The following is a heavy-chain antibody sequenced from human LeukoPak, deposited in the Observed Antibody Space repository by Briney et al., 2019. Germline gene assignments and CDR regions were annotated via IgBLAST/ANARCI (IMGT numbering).Heavy chain of an antibody. CDR2: ISWNSGSI. D-gene: IGHD6-19*01. V-gene: IGHV3-9*03. Sequence: PGRSLRLSCAASGFTFDDYAMHWVRQAPGKGLEWVSGISWNSGSIGYADSVKGRFTISRDNAKNSLYLQMKSLRAEDMGLYYCEKATGYSSGWYGDWGQGTLVTVSS. CDR3: EKATGYSSGWYGD. J-gene: IGHJ4*02. CDR1: GFTFDDYA.